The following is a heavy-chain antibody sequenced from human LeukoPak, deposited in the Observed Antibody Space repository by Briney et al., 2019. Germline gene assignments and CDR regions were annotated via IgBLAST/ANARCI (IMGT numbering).Heavy chain of an antibody. D-gene: IGHD3-3*01. CDR1: GFRFSEYY. V-gene: IGHV3-11*04. Sequence: GGSLRLACVGAGFRFSEYYIRWIRQAPGKGLEWVSYGSNDSVDKYYVDSVRGRFTISRDNAKKSMYLQMSGLSVEDTAVYYCARRDWVSGAVRAFDIWGQGTMVTVSS. CDR2: GSNDSVDK. CDR3: ARRDWVSGAVRAFDI. J-gene: IGHJ3*02.